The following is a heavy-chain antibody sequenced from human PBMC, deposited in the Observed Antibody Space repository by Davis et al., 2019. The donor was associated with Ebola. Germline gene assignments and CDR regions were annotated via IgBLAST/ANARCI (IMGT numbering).Heavy chain of an antibody. CDR1: GFTFSSYG. D-gene: IGHD3-10*01. Sequence: GESLKISCAASGFTFSSYGMHWVRQAPGKGLEWVAVISYDGSNKYCADSVKGRFTISRDNSKNTLYLQMNSLRAEDTAVYYCAKALLWFGELGGMDVWGKGTTVTVSS. J-gene: IGHJ6*04. CDR3: AKALLWFGELGGMDV. V-gene: IGHV3-30*18. CDR2: ISYDGSNK.